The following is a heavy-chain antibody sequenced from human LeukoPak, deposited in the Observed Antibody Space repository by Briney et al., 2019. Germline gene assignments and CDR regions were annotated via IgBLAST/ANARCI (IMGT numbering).Heavy chain of an antibody. V-gene: IGHV5-51*01. CDR2: IYPGDSDT. CDR1: GYTFTNSW. Sequence: GESLKISCKGSGYTFTNSWIGWVRQMPGKGLEWMGFIYPGDSDTRYSPSFQGQVTISADNFINTAYLQWSSLEASDTAIYYCVRPTNYYESSGYFFDHWGQGTLVTVSS. J-gene: IGHJ4*02. D-gene: IGHD3-22*01. CDR3: VRPTNYYESSGYFFDH.